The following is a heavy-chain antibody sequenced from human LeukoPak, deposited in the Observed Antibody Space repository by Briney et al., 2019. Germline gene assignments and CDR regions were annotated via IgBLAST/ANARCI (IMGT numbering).Heavy chain of an antibody. J-gene: IGHJ4*02. CDR2: IYPGDSDT. CDR1: GYSFTSYW. CDR3: ASGEGSIAVAGTWFDY. D-gene: IGHD6-19*01. V-gene: IGHV5-51*01. Sequence: GESLKISCKGSGYSFTSYWIGWVRQMPGKGLEWMGIIYPGDSDTRYSPSFQGQVTISADKSISTAYLQWSSLKASDTAMYYCASGEGSIAVAGTWFDYWGQGTLVTVSS.